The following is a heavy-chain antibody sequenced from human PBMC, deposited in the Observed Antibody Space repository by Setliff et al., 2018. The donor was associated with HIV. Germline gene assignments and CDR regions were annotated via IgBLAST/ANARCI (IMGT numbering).Heavy chain of an antibody. Sequence: PSETLSLTCAVSGYSISSGYYWGWIRQPPGKGLERIGEINHSGRTIQSPSLGSRVTISIDTSKNQFSLKLSSVTATDTAVYYCARDLGHGGDPDYWGQGTLVTVSS. J-gene: IGHJ4*02. V-gene: IGHV4-38-2*02. D-gene: IGHD2-21*02. CDR3: ARDLGHGGDPDY. CDR1: GYSISSGYY. CDR2: INHSGRT.